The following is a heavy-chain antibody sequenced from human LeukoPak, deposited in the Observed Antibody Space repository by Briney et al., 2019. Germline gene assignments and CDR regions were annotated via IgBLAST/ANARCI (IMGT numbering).Heavy chain of an antibody. V-gene: IGHV4-34*01. CDR3: ARGSRYSHNWFDP. J-gene: IGHJ5*02. CDR2: INQSGST. D-gene: IGHD6-13*01. CDR1: VGSFSGYY. Sequence: SETLSLTCAVYVGSFSGYYWSWIRQPPWKGLEWIGEINQSGSTKYNPSLKSRVTISVDTSKNQFSLKLSSVTAADTAVYYCARGSRYSHNWFDPWGQGTLVTVSS.